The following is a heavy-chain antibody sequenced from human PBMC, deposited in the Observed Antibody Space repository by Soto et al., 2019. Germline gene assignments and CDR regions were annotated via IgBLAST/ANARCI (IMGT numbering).Heavy chain of an antibody. J-gene: IGHJ2*01. V-gene: IGHV3-30-3*01. CDR2: ISYDGSGT. D-gene: IGHD1-26*01. CDR1: AFTFSDYA. Sequence: QVQLVESGGGVVQPGRSLRLSCVGSAFTFSDYAIHWVRQAPGKGLDWVAAISYDGSGTYYADSVKGRFTISRDNSKNTLYPQMNSLRVEDTAVYYCARDARIGTDWYFDLWGRGTLVTVSS. CDR3: ARDARIGTDWYFDL.